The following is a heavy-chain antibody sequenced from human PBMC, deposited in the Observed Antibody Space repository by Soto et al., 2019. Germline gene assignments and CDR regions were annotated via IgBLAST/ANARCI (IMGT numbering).Heavy chain of an antibody. CDR2: INHRPKS. J-gene: IGHJ5*02. CDR3: ARGGGGSQFLWFGP. V-gene: IGHV4-38-2*01. Sequence: SETLSLTCAVSGYSISSDYYWFWIRPPPGKGLEWIGSINHRPKSYNNPSLRSRVTMSLDTSKNQFSLRLTSVTAADTGVYYCARGGGGSQFLWFGPWGQGILVTVSS. D-gene: IGHD2-15*01. CDR1: GYSISSDYY.